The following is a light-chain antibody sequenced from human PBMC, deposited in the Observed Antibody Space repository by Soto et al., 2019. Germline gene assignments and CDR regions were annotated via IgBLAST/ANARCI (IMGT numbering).Light chain of an antibody. Sequence: DIQMTQSPSSLSASVGDRVTITCRASQSVSSDLNWYQQKAGKAPKLLIYAASSLQSGVPSRFSGSGSGTHFILTISSLQPEDFATYYCQHIHSIPITFGQGTKVDIK. V-gene: IGKV1-39*01. CDR3: QHIHSIPIT. CDR1: QSVSSD. J-gene: IGKJ1*01. CDR2: AAS.